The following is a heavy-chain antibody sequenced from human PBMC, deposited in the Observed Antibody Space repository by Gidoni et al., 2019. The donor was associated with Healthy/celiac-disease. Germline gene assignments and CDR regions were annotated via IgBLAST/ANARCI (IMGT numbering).Heavy chain of an antibody. CDR3: ARWRGRSSSSGTGFDP. V-gene: IGHV5-51*01. D-gene: IGHD6-6*01. CDR1: GYIFTSYW. Sequence: EVQLVQSGAEVKKPGESLKISCKGSGYIFTSYWIGWGCQMPGKGLAWRGIIYTGDSDTRYSPSFQGQVTISADRSISTAYLQWSSLKASDTAMYYCARWRGRSSSSGTGFDPWGQGTLVTVSS. J-gene: IGHJ5*02. CDR2: IYTGDSDT.